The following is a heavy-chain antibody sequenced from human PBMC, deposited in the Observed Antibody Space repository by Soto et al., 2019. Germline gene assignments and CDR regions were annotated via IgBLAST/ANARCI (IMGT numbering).Heavy chain of an antibody. CDR1: GYTFTSYG. CDR3: ARVRCSGGSCYSGY. Sequence: ASVKVSCKASGYTFTSYGTSWVRQAPGQGLEWMGWISAYNGNTNYAQKLQGRVTMTTDTSTSTAYMELRSLRSDDTAVYYCARVRCSGGSCYSGYWGQGTLVTVSS. D-gene: IGHD2-15*01. J-gene: IGHJ4*02. CDR2: ISAYNGNT. V-gene: IGHV1-18*01.